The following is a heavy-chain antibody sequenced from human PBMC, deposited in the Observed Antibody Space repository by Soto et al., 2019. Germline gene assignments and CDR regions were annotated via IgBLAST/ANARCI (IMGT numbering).Heavy chain of an antibody. V-gene: IGHV3-30*18. CDR3: EKELSGYDPCFEY. D-gene: IGHD5-12*01. CDR2: ISYDGSDK. CDR1: GFIFSNYG. Sequence: GGSLRLSCAASGFIFSNYGMHWVRQAPGKGLEWGAVISYDGSDKRYADSVRGRFTISRDNSKNTLFLQVTSLRAEDTAVYYCEKELSGYDPCFEYWGQGTPVTVSS. J-gene: IGHJ4*02.